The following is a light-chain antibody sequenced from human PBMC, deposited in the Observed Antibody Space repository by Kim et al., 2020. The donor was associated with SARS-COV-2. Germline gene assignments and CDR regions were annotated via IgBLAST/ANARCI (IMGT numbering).Light chain of an antibody. J-gene: IGLJ1*01. CDR2: DDS. CDR3: QVWDSSSDPLYV. V-gene: IGLV3-21*03. CDR1: NIGSKS. Sequence: GKKDRINWGGKNIGSKSVHWYQQKPGQAPGLVVYDDSDRPSGIPERFSGSNSGNTATLTISRVEAGDEADYYCQVWDSSSDPLYVFGTGTKVTVL.